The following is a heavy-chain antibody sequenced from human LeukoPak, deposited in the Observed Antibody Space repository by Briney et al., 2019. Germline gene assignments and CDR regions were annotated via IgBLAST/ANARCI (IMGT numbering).Heavy chain of an antibody. CDR1: GGSVSSYY. CDR2: IYYSGST. J-gene: IGHJ4*02. CDR3: ARYTHDYGDHEFDY. D-gene: IGHD4-17*01. V-gene: IGHV4-59*08. Sequence: SETLSLTCTVSGGSVSSYYWGWIRQPPGKGLEWIGYIYYSGSTSYNPSLKSRVTISIDTSKNQFSLKLRSVTAADTAVYFCARYTHDYGDHEFDYWGQGTLVTVSS.